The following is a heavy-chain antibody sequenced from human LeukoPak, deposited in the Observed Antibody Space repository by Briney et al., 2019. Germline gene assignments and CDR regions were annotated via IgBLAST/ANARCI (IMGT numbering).Heavy chain of an antibody. CDR3: ARLRYDILTGCFDY. CDR2: VSNSGSK. Sequence: PSETLSLTCTVSGGSISSSSYYWGWIRQPPGKGLEWIGSVSNSGSKHYNPSLKSRVTVLVDTSKNQFSLRLSSVTAADTAVYYCARLRYDILTGCFDYWGQGTLVTVSS. V-gene: IGHV4-39*01. D-gene: IGHD3-9*01. J-gene: IGHJ4*02. CDR1: GGSISSSSYY.